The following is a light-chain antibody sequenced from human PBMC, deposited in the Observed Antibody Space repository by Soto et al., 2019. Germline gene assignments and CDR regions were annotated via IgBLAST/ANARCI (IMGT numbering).Light chain of an antibody. CDR1: QSVSSN. Sequence: EIVMTESPATLSVSPWERSTLSCKASQSVSSNLAWYQQKPGQAPRLLIYGASTRATGIPARLSGSGSGTEFTLTINSLKSEDFAVYYCQPYNNSPLTFGGGTKVDIK. CDR2: GAS. V-gene: IGKV3-15*01. CDR3: QPYNNSPLT. J-gene: IGKJ4*01.